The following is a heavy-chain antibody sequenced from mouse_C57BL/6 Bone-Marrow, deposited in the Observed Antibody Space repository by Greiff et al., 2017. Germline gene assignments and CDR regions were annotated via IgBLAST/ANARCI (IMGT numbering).Heavy chain of an antibody. J-gene: IGHJ3*01. CDR1: GFTFSDYS. D-gene: IGHD6-1*01. V-gene: IGHV5-4*01. Sequence: EVKLVESGGGLVKPGGSLKLSCAASGFTFSDYSMPWVRQTPEKRLEWVASISDGGSCTYYPDNVKGRFTISRDNAKNNLYLQMSRLKSEDTAMYYCAREEPMAEGDWGQGIPVTVSA. CDR3: AREEPMAEGD. CDR2: ISDGGSCT.